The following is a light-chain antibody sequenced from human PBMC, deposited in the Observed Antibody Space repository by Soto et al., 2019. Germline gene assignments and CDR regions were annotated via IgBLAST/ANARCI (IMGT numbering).Light chain of an antibody. CDR2: GAS. J-gene: IGKJ1*01. CDR1: QSVSSSY. CDR3: QQYGSSPWT. V-gene: IGKV3-20*01. Sequence: EIVLTQSPGTLSLSPGERATLSCRASQSVSSSYLAWYQQKPGQAPRPLIYGASSRAIGIPDRFSGSGSGTDFTLTISRLEPEDFEVYYCQQYGSSPWTVGQGTKVEIK.